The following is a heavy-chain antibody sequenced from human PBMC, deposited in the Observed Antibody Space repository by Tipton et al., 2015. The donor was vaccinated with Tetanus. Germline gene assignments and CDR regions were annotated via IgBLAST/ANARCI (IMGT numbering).Heavy chain of an antibody. Sequence: TLSLTCAVYGGTFNNYFWTWIRQPPGKGLEWIGEINYDGSTNHSPSLKSRVTLSLDTTKKQVSLKLSSVTAADTAVYYCARGDYYGSGTYDVWGQGTTVTVPS. CDR2: INYDGST. J-gene: IGHJ6*02. D-gene: IGHD3-10*01. V-gene: IGHV4-34*01. CDR3: ARGDYYGSGTYDV. CDR1: GGTFNNYF.